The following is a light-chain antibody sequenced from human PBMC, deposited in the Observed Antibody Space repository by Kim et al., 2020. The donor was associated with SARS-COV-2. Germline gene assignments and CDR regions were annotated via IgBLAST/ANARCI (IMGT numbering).Light chain of an antibody. Sequence: PSSLSASVGDRVTLTCRASQRIGSSLNWYQHKPGEAPKLLIHLASTLQRGVPSRFSGSGSGTDFTLTISSLQPEDVATYYCQQAWSFGQGTKLEI. V-gene: IGKV1-39*01. CDR2: LAS. J-gene: IGKJ2*03. CDR3: QQAWS. CDR1: QRIGSS.